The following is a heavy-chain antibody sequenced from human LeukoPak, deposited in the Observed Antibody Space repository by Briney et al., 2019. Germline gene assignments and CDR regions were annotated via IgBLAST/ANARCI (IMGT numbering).Heavy chain of an antibody. D-gene: IGHD2-2*01. CDR3: AKGRVYCSSTSSYGGAFDI. J-gene: IGHJ3*02. Sequence: PSQTLSLTCTVSGGSISSGSYYWSWIRQPAGKGLEWIGRIYTSGSTNYNPSLKSRVTISVDTSKNQFSLKLSSVTAADTAVYYCAKGRVYCSSTSSYGGAFDIWGQGTMVTVSS. CDR2: IYTSGST. CDR1: GGSISSGSYY. V-gene: IGHV4-61*02.